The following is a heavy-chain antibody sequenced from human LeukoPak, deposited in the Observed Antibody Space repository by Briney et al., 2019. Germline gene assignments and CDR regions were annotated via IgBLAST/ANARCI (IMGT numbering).Heavy chain of an antibody. CDR1: EFSVGSNY. CDR2: IYGGGST. Sequence: PGGSLRLSCAASEFSVGSNYMTWVRQAPGKGLEWVSLIYGGGSTYYADSVKGRFTISRDNSKNTLYLQMNSLRAEDTAVYYCAKSGYHGSSGYNWGQGTLVTVSS. J-gene: IGHJ4*02. D-gene: IGHD3-22*01. V-gene: IGHV3-66*02. CDR3: AKSGYHGSSGYN.